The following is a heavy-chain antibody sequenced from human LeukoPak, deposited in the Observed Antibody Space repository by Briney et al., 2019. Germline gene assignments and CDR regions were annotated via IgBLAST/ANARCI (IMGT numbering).Heavy chain of an antibody. V-gene: IGHV4-34*01. Sequence: SETLSLTCAVYGGSFSGYYWSWVRQPPGKGLEWIGEINHSGSPNYNPSLKSRVTISVDTSKNQFSLKLSSVTAADTAVYYCARRSYYDYWGQGTLVTVSS. CDR3: ARRSYYDY. CDR1: GGSFSGYY. CDR2: INHSGSP. D-gene: IGHD1-26*01. J-gene: IGHJ4*02.